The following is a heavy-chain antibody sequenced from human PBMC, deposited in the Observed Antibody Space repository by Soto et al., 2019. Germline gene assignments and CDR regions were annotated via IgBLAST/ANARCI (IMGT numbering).Heavy chain of an antibody. Sequence: QVQLQESGPGLVKPSETLSLTCTVSGGSISSYYWSWIRQPPGKGLEWIGYIYYSGSTNYNPSLKSRVTISVDTSKNQFSLKLSSVTAADTAVYYCARQRMTYYDILTGLDVWGKGTTVTVSS. CDR3: ARQRMTYYDILTGLDV. J-gene: IGHJ6*04. CDR2: IYYSGST. D-gene: IGHD3-9*01. CDR1: GGSISSYY. V-gene: IGHV4-59*08.